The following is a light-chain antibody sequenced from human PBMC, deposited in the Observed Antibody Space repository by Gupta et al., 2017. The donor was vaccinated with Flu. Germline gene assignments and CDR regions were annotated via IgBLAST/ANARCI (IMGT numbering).Light chain of an antibody. V-gene: IGKV3-15*01. CDR3: QQYNNWPLT. CDR1: QSVSSN. Sequence: PATLSVSPGERATLSCRASQSVSSNLARYQQKPGQAPRLLIYGASTRATGIPARFSGSGSGTEFTLTISSLQSEDFAVYYCQQYNNWPLTFGGGTKVEIK. J-gene: IGKJ4*01. CDR2: GAS.